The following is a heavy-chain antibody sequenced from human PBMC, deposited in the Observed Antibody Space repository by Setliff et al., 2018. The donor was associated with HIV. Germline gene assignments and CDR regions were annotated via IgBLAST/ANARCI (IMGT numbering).Heavy chain of an antibody. V-gene: IGHV3-15*01. CDR2: IKSRIDGGTT. Sequence: NPGGSLRLSCAASEFTFSSYSMNWVRQAPGKGLEWVGRIKSRIDGGTTDFAAPMKDRFTMSRDDSKNTAYLQINSLRTEDTAVYYCCPEPWYYMDVWGKGTTVTVSS. J-gene: IGHJ6*03. CDR3: CPEPWYYMDV. CDR1: EFTFSSYS.